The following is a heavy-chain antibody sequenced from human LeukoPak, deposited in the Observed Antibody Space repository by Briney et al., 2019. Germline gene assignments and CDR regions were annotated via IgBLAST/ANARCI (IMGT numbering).Heavy chain of an antibody. CDR1: GGSISHSSYY. CDR2: IYYSGST. CDR3: ARDTGITGAMYPGIDDAFDV. V-gene: IGHV4-39*07. Sequence: SETLSLTCTVSGGSISHSSYYWGWIRQPPGKGLEWIGTIYYSGSTYYNPSLKSRVTISVDTSKNQFSLRLSSVTAADTAIYFCARDTGITGAMYPGIDDAFDVWGQGTMVSVSS. D-gene: IGHD1-7*01. J-gene: IGHJ3*01.